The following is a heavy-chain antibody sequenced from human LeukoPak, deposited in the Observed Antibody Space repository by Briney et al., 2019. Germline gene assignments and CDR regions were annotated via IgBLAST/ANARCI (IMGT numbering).Heavy chain of an antibody. CDR3: ARKTGAAAATGGYYFDY. V-gene: IGHV3-74*01. D-gene: IGHD6-13*01. CDR2: FNSDGSST. Sequence: GRSLRLSRAVSGFTFSRSRMHWVPEAPREGLVWVSRFNSDGSSTSYADSVKGRFTISRDNAKNTLYLEMNSLRAEDTAVYYCARKTGAAAATGGYYFDYWGQGTLVTVSS. CDR1: GFTFSRSR. J-gene: IGHJ4*02.